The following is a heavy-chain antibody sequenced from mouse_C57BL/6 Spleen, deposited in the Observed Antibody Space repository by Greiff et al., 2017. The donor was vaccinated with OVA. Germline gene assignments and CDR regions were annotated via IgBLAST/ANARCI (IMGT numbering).Heavy chain of an antibody. D-gene: IGHD2-2*01. CDR1: GYSFTGYY. J-gene: IGHJ2*01. V-gene: IGHV1-43*01. CDR2: INPSTGGT. Sequence: EVQLQESGPELVKPGASVKISCKASGYSFTGYYMHWVKQSSEKSLEWIGEINPSTGGTSYNQKFKGKATLTVDKSSSTAYMQLKRLTSEDSAVYYCAGWLRDYFDYWGQGTTLTVSS. CDR3: AGWLRDYFDY.